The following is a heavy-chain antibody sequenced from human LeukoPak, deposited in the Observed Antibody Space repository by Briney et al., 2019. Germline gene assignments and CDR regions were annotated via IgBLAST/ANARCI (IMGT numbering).Heavy chain of an antibody. Sequence: SVKVSCKASGGTFSSYTISWVRQAPGQGLEWMGRIIPILGIANYAQKFQGRVTITADKSTSTAYMELSSLRSEDTALYYCARAGSEGYYYYYMDVWGKGTTVTVSS. CDR3: ARAGSEGYYYYYMDV. CDR2: IIPILGIA. D-gene: IGHD3-10*01. J-gene: IGHJ6*03. CDR1: GGTFSSYT. V-gene: IGHV1-69*02.